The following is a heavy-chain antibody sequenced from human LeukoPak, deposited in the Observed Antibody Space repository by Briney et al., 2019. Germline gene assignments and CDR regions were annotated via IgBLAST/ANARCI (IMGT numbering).Heavy chain of an antibody. D-gene: IGHD6-6*01. J-gene: IGHJ4*02. CDR1: GGSISSYY. CDR2: IYYSGST. V-gene: IGHV4-59*01. Sequence: SETLSLTCTVSGGSISSYYWSWLRQPPGKGLEWIGYIYYSGSTNYNPSLKSRVTISVDTSKNQFSLKLSSVTAADTAVYYCARVRIAARSFDYWGQGTLVTVSS. CDR3: ARVRIAARSFDY.